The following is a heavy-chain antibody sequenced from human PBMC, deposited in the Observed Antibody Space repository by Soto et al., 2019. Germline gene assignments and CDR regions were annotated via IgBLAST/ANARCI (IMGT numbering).Heavy chain of an antibody. CDR3: ARGRGSTGYLGREHYFDY. Sequence: EVPVVGSGGGLVQPGGSLRLSCAASGFSVTNNYMNWVRQAPGKGLEWVSIIDIGGNTYYADSVKDRFTISRDNSRNTLYLHMDSLRAEDTAVYYCARGRGSTGYLGREHYFDYWGQGTLVTVSP. V-gene: IGHV3-66*01. D-gene: IGHD2-2*01. CDR2: IDIGGNT. CDR1: GFSVTNNY. J-gene: IGHJ4*02.